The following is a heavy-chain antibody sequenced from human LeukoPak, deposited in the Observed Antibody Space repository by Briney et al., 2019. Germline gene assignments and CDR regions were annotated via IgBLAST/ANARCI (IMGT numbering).Heavy chain of an antibody. Sequence: PGGSLRISCVASGFTASGNYMNWVRQAPGKGLEWVTLIDSGGSTYYADSVKGRFTISRDNSKNTLYLQMNSLRAEDTAVYYCARSGAFNYGMDVWGQGTTVTVSS. CDR3: ARSGAFNYGMDV. CDR1: GFTASGNY. CDR2: IDSGGST. J-gene: IGHJ6*02. D-gene: IGHD1-26*01. V-gene: IGHV3-53*01.